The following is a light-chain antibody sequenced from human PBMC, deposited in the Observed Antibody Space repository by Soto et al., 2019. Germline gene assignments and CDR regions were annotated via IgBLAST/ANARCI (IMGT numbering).Light chain of an antibody. CDR2: AAS. CDR3: QQSYSTPET. Sequence: DIQMTQSPSSLSASVGDRVTITCRASQSISSFLNWYQQKPGQAPRLLIYAASSLQSGVPSRFSASGSGTDFTLTISSLQPEDFATYYCQQSYSTPETFGQGTKVEIK. J-gene: IGKJ1*01. V-gene: IGKV1-39*01. CDR1: QSISSF.